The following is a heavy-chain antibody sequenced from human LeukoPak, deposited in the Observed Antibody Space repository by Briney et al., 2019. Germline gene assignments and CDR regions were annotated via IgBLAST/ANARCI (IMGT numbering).Heavy chain of an antibody. CDR3: PRQSYASGWNPFDY. CDR1: GFNFSNYA. CDR2: ISGGGITT. Sequence: PGGSLRLSCAASGFNFSNYAMSWVRQAPGKGLEWVSAISGGGITTYYADSAKGRFTISRDNSKNTMFLQMNSLRADDTAVYYCPRQSYASGWNPFDYWGQGILVTVSS. D-gene: IGHD6-19*01. J-gene: IGHJ4*02. V-gene: IGHV3-23*01.